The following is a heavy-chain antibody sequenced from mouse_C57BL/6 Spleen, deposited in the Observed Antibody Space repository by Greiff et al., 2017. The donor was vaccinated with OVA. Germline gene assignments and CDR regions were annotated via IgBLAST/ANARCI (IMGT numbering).Heavy chain of an antibody. J-gene: IGHJ3*01. Sequence: LVESGAELVRPGTSVKVSCKASGYAFTNYLIEWVKQRPGQGLEWIGVINPGSGGTNYNEKFKGKATLTADKSSSTAYMQLSSLTSEDSAVYFCAVAPFAYWGQGTLVTVSA. CDR2: INPGSGGT. CDR3: AVAPFAY. CDR1: GYAFTNYL. V-gene: IGHV1-54*01.